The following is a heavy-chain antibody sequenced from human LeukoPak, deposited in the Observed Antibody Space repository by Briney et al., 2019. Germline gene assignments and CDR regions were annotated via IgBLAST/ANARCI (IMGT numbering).Heavy chain of an antibody. CDR1: GFTFSSYS. Sequence: QPGGSLRLSCSASGFTFSSYSMHWVRQAPGKGLEYVSAITSNGDGTYYADSVKGRFTISRDNSKNTLSLQMNSLRVEDTAIYYCAKDIQLSTWGLGTRVTVSS. J-gene: IGHJ3*01. D-gene: IGHD5-24*01. V-gene: IGHV3-64*04. CDR3: AKDIQLST. CDR2: ITSNGDGT.